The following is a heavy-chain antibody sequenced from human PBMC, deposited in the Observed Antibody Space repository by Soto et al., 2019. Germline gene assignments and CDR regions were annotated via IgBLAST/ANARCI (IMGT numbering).Heavy chain of an antibody. CDR1: GGTFSSYA. CDR3: ARFRGTTVIYNYYYYGMDV. D-gene: IGHD4-4*01. Sequence: ASVKVSCKASGGTFSSYAISWVRQAPGQGLEWMGGIIPIFGTANYAQKFQGRVTITADESTSTAYMELSSLRSEDTAVYYCARFRGTTVIYNYYYYGMDVWGQGTTVTVSS. J-gene: IGHJ6*02. V-gene: IGHV1-69*13. CDR2: IIPIFGTA.